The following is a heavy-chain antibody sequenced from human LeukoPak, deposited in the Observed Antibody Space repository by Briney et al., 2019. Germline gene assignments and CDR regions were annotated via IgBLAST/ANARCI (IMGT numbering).Heavy chain of an antibody. J-gene: IGHJ5*02. V-gene: IGHV1-2*02. CDR1: GYTFTGHS. CDR2: IDPNRGGT. CDR3: ARGGVVVPAAMYNWFDP. D-gene: IGHD2-2*01. Sequence: ASVKVSCKASGYTFTGHSIHWVRQAPGQGLEWMGWIDPNRGGTNYAQKFQGRVTMTRDTPISTAYMELSRLRSDDTAVYYCARGGVVVPAAMYNWFDPWGQGTLVTVSS.